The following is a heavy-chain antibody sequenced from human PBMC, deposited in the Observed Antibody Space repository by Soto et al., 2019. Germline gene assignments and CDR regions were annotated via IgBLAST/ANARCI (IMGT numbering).Heavy chain of an antibody. J-gene: IGHJ4*02. D-gene: IGHD3-3*01. Sequence: ASVKVSCKTSGYTFTNYVVDWVRQAPGQGLEWMGWINSGNGNTKYSEKFQGRVTITRDTSASTVYMELNSLTSEDTAVYYCARGLTIFGVVIGYWGQGTLVTVSS. CDR3: ARGLTIFGVVIGY. CDR2: INSGNGNT. CDR1: GYTFTNYV. V-gene: IGHV1-3*01.